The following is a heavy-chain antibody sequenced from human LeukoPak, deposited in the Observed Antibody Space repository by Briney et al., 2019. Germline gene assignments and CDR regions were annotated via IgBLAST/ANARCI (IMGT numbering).Heavy chain of an antibody. Sequence: ASVKVSCKDSAGTFTSYAISWVRQAPGQGLEWMGGIIPIFGTANYAQKVQGRVTITADESTSTAYMELSSLRSEDTAVYYCARERIAARDAFDIWGQGTMVTVSS. J-gene: IGHJ3*02. CDR1: AGTFTSYA. V-gene: IGHV1-69*13. CDR2: IIPIFGTA. CDR3: ARERIAARDAFDI. D-gene: IGHD6-13*01.